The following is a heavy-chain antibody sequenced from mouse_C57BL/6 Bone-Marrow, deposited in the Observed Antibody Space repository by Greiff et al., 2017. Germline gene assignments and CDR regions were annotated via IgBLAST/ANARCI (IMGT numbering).Heavy chain of an antibody. CDR2: IDPNSVGT. V-gene: IGHV1-72*01. D-gene: IGHD1-1*01. CDR1: GYTFPSYW. CDR3: ARGGGYGFYFDY. J-gene: IGHJ2*01. Sequence: VHLHQPVAALVTPGASVKLSCKSSGYTFPSYWMHWVNLRPGRCLEWIGRIDPNSVGTKYNEKFKGKATLTVDKPSSTAYMQLSSLTSEDSAVYYCARGGGYGFYFDYWGQGTTLTVSS.